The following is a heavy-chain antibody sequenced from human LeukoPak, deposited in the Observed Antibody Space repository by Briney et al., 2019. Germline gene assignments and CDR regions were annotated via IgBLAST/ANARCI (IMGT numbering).Heavy chain of an antibody. Sequence: AGESLKISCKGSGYSFTSYWIGWVRQMPGKGLEWMGIIYPGDSDTRYSPSFQGQVTISADKSISTAYLQWSSLKASDTAMYYCARHDSQYGSGSYYTDYWGQGTLVTVSS. V-gene: IGHV5-51*01. J-gene: IGHJ4*02. CDR3: ARHDSQYGSGSYYTDY. D-gene: IGHD3-10*01. CDR1: GYSFTSYW. CDR2: IYPGDSDT.